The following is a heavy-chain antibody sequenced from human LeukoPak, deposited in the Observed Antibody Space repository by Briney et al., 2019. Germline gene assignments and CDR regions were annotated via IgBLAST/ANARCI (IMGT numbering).Heavy chain of an antibody. J-gene: IGHJ4*02. CDR2: ISTSGRYI. CDR1: GLTFSGYT. D-gene: IGHD5-24*01. CDR3: ARRIDGYNTNYFDY. V-gene: IGHV3-21*01. Sequence: PGGSLRLSCAASGLTFSGYTMNWFRQAPGKGLQWVSSISTSGRYIYYADSLKGRFTISRDNGKNSLYLQMNSLSAEDTALYYCARRIDGYNTNYFDYWGQGTLVTVSS.